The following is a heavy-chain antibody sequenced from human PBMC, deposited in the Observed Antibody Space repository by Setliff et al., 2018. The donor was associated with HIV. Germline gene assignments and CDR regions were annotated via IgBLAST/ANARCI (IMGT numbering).Heavy chain of an antibody. V-gene: IGHV3-30*19. CDR2: MYYDGVTT. D-gene: IGHD6-13*01. J-gene: IGHJ6*02. CDR1: GFNVEKSG. CDR3: ARDCRVGWVFTYGMDV. Sequence: GSLRLSCEASGFNVEKSGMHWIRQAPGKGLEWVAVMYYDGVTTYYADSVKGRFTISRDNSKNTLFLQMNSLRPEDTAVYYCARDCRVGWVFTYGMDVWGQGTLVTVSS.